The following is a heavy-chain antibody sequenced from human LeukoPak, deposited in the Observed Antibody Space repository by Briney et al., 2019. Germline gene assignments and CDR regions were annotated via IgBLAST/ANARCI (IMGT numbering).Heavy chain of an antibody. CDR1: GYTFTSYG. CDR2: ISAYNGNT. D-gene: IGHD1-26*01. CDR3: ARDRVPSGSSEAQH. Sequence: ASVKVSCKASGYTFTSYGISWVRQAPGQGLEWMGWISAYNGNTNYAQKRQGRVTMTTDTSTSTAYMELRSLRSDDTAVYYCARDRVPSGSSEAQHWGQGTLVTVSS. V-gene: IGHV1-18*01. J-gene: IGHJ1*01.